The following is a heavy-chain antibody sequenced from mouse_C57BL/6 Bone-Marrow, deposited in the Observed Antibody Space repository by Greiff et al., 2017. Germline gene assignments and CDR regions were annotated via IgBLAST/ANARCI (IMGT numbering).Heavy chain of an antibody. CDR3: ARGGYSNYSWYFDV. J-gene: IGHJ1*03. Sequence: QVQLQQSGAELARPGASVKLSCKASGYTFPSYGISWVKQRTGQGLEWIGEIYPRSGNTYYNEKFRGKATLTADKSSSTVYMELRSLTSEDSAVYFCARGGYSNYSWYFDVWGTGTTVTVSS. V-gene: IGHV1-81*01. CDR2: IYPRSGNT. CDR1: GYTFPSYG. D-gene: IGHD2-5*01.